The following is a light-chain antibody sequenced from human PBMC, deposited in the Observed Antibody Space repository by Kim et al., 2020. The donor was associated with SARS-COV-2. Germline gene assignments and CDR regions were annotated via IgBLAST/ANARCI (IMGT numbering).Light chain of an antibody. J-gene: IGKJ4*01. CDR3: QQRGNWPPALT. CDR2: DAS. Sequence: PGEGATLSCRASPSVGISLDLYQQTPGQAPRLLIYDASIRATGIPYRFSGSGSGTDFTLTIGSLEPRDFAIYYCQQRGNWPPALTFGGGTKVDIK. V-gene: IGKV3-11*01. CDR1: PSVGIS.